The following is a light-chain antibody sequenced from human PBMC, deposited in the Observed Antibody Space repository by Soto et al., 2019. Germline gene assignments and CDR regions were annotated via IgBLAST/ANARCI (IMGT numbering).Light chain of an antibody. V-gene: IGKV1-6*01. CDR3: QQTYTTPIT. CDR1: QGIRND. J-gene: IGKJ5*01. Sequence: IQMTQSPSSLSASVGDRVTITCRASQGIRNDLGWYQQKPGKAPKLLIYAASSSLSGVPPRFSGSGSGTDFTLTISSLQPEDFATYYCQQTYTTPITFGQGTRLEIK. CDR2: AAS.